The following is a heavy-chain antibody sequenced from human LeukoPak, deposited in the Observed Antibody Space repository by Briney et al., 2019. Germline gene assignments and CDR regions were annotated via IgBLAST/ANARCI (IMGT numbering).Heavy chain of an antibody. Sequence: GGSLRLSCAASGFTFNNYAMNWVSQAPGKGLEWVSSITGSGDNTYYADSVKGRFTVSRDNSKNTLYLQMDSLRVADTAVYYCVKQGSVTTNLYHAYHVWGQGTMVTVSS. CDR3: VKQGSVTTNLYHAYHV. D-gene: IGHD4-11*01. CDR2: ITGSGDNT. V-gene: IGHV3-23*01. CDR1: GFTFNNYA. J-gene: IGHJ3*01.